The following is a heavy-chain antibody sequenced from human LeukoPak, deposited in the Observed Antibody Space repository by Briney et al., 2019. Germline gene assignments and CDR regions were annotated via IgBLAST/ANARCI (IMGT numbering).Heavy chain of an antibody. J-gene: IGHJ4*02. D-gene: IGHD3-22*01. CDR3: ARGDYYDSSGYYFDH. CDR1: GGSISSYY. CDR2: IYYSGST. V-gene: IGHV4-59*01. Sequence: SETLSLTCTVSGGSISSYYWSWIRQPPGKGLEWIGYIYYSGSTNYNPSLKSRVTISVDTSKNQFSLKLSSVTAADTAVYYCARGDYYDSSGYYFDHWGQGTLVTVSS.